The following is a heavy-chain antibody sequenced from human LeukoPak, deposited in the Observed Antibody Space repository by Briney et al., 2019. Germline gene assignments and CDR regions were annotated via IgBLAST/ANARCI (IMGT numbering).Heavy chain of an antibody. V-gene: IGHV4-61*01. CDR1: GYSISSGYH. Sequence: PSETLSLTCTVSGYSISSGYHWGWIRQPPGKGLEWIGYIYYSGRTNYNPSLKSRVTISEDTSRNQFSLKLSSVTAADTAIYYCARGGYYGSGNDFRFDPWGQGTLVTVSS. CDR2: IYYSGRT. J-gene: IGHJ5*02. D-gene: IGHD3-10*01. CDR3: ARGGYYGSGNDFRFDP.